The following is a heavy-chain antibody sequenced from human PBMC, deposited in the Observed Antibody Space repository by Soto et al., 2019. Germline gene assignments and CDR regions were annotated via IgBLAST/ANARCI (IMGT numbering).Heavy chain of an antibody. CDR2: ISGSGGST. D-gene: IGHD4-4*01. CDR1: GFTFRSYA. V-gene: IGHV3-23*01. CDR3: AKDIPAYRQKESGQIDS. J-gene: IGHJ4*02. Sequence: PGGSLRLSCAASGFTFRSYAMSWARQAPGRGLEWVSGISGSGGSTYYADSVKGRFTISRDNSKNTLYLQMNSLRAEDTAVYYCAKDIPAYRQKESGQIDSWGQGTLVTVSS.